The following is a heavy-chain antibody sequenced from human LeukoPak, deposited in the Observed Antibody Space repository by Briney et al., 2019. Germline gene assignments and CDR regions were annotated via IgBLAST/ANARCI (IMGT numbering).Heavy chain of an antibody. Sequence: GAPVKVSCKASGYTFTGYYMHWVRQAPGQGLEWMGRINPNSGGTNYAQKFQGRVTMTRDTSISTAYMELSRLRSDDTAVYYCARVRALGGSYHALDYWGQGTLVTVSS. V-gene: IGHV1-2*06. D-gene: IGHD1-26*01. CDR1: GYTFTGYY. CDR2: INPNSGGT. J-gene: IGHJ4*02. CDR3: ARVRALGGSYHALDY.